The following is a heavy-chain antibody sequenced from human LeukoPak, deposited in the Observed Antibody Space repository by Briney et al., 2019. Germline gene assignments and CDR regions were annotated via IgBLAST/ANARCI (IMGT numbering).Heavy chain of an antibody. D-gene: IGHD1-7*01. CDR2: INTDESKI. CDR3: AKNLGELPDY. CDR1: GFTFSSHW. Sequence: PGGSLRLSCAASGFTFSSHWMHWVRQTPGKGLVWVSRINTDESKINHADSVKGRFTISKDNAKNSLYLQMNSLRAEDTAVYYCAKNLGELPDYWGQGTLVTVSS. V-gene: IGHV3-74*01. J-gene: IGHJ4*02.